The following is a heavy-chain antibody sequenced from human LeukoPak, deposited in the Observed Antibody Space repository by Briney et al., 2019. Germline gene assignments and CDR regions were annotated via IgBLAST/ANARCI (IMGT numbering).Heavy chain of an antibody. CDR2: IKQDASEK. Sequence: GGSLRLSCAASGFTFSSYWMTWVRQAPGKGLEWVANIKQDASEKYYMDSVKGRFTISRDNAKNSLYLQMNSLRAEDTAVYSCARGADGVSSNSRGWFDPWGQGTLVTVSS. CDR3: ARGADGVSSNSRGWFDP. J-gene: IGHJ5*02. CDR1: GFTFSSYW. V-gene: IGHV3-7*01. D-gene: IGHD2-15*01.